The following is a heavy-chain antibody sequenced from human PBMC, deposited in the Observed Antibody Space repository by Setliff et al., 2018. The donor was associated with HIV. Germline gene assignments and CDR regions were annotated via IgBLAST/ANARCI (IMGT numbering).Heavy chain of an antibody. CDR1: GFTFRYAG. CDR3: ARGATYYYDSSGYYSLLADAFDI. D-gene: IGHD3-22*01. Sequence: PGGSLRLSCAASGFTFRYAGMNWVRQAPGKGLEWVSSISSSSSYIHYADSVKGRFTISRDNAKNSLYLQVNSLRAEDTAVYYCARGATYYYDSSGYYSLLADAFDIWGQGTMVTVSS. J-gene: IGHJ3*02. V-gene: IGHV3-21*01. CDR2: ISSSSSYI.